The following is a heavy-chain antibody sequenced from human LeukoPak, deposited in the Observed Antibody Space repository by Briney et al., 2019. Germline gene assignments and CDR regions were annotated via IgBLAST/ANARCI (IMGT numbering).Heavy chain of an antibody. J-gene: IGHJ6*02. V-gene: IGHV3-23*01. CDR1: GFTFSSYA. Sequence: HPGGSLRLSCAASGFTFSSYAMSWVRQAPGKGLEWVSAISGSGGSTYYADSVKGRFTISRDNSKNTLYLQMNSLRAEDTAVYYCARVELLWLYGMDVWGQGTTVTVSS. CDR2: ISGSGGST. CDR3: ARVELLWLYGMDV. D-gene: IGHD3-10*01.